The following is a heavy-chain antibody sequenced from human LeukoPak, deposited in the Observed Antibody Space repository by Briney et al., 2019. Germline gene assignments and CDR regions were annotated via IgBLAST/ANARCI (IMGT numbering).Heavy chain of an antibody. CDR1: GFAFSTYW. Sequence: GGSLRLSCTASGFAFSTYWMFWVRQAPGKGLVWVSQINPEGASTTYADPAKGRFTASRDNAKNALHLQMNSLRDDDTAVYYCARGTAITAGIDFWGQGTLVTVSS. CDR2: INPEGAST. J-gene: IGHJ4*02. CDR3: ARGTAITAGIDF. V-gene: IGHV3-74*01. D-gene: IGHD6-19*01.